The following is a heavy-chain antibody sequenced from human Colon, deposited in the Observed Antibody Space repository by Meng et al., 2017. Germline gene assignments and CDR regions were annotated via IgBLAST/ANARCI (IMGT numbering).Heavy chain of an antibody. V-gene: IGHV3-21*01. CDR1: GFTFSLYA. D-gene: IGHD1-1*01. CDR3: ARVGTARPFDY. J-gene: IGHJ4*02. CDR2: ITSSSNYI. Sequence: EVQLVESGGGLVKSGESLRVSCEASGFTFSLYAINWVRQAPGEGLEWLASITSSSNYIHYSDSVKGRFTVSRDNARNSSYLQMDSLRAEDTAVYYCARVGTARPFDYWGQGTLVTVSS.